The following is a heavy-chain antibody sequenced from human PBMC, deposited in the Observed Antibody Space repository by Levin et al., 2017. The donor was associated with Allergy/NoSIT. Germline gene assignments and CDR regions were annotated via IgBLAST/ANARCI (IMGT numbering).Heavy chain of an antibody. V-gene: IGHV4-31*03. J-gene: IGHJ5*01. Sequence: ASETLSLTCTIPGGSISGGGYYGSWIRQSPGKGLEWIGHIYYRGATYYNPSLESRLSISVDASRNQVSLKLSSVTAADTAVYYCARVRAAAGKGWFDSWGQGTLVTVSS. CDR1: GGSISGGGYY. CDR2: IYYRGAT. D-gene: IGHD6-13*01. CDR3: ARVRAAAGKGWFDS.